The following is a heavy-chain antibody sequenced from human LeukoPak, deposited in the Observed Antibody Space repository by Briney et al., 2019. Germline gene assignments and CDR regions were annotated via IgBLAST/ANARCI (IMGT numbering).Heavy chain of an antibody. V-gene: IGHV3-74*01. CDR1: GFTFSSYW. CDR3: AKDRSGYDYYGQFYFDY. CDR2: INSDGSST. Sequence: PGGSLRLSCAASGFTFSSYWMHWVRQAPGKGLVWVSRINSDGSSTSYADSVKGRFTISRDNSKDTLYLQMNSLRAEDTAVYSCAKDRSGYDYYGQFYFDYWGQGTLVTVSS. D-gene: IGHD5-12*01. J-gene: IGHJ4*02.